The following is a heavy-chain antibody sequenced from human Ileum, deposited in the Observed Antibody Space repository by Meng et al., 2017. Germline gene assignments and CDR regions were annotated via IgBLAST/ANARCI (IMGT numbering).Heavy chain of an antibody. V-gene: IGHV3-23*01. CDR3: AKDLRFGDLSRNAFDI. D-gene: IGHD3-10*01. J-gene: IGHJ3*02. Sequence: GGSLRLSCTASGFTSNTSGMTWVRQAPGKGLGWVPSISDDGDRTYYSDSMKGRFTIARDSSKDTMYLQMNGLRAKDTAVYYCAKDLRFGDLSRNAFDIWGQGTMVTVSS. CDR1: GFTSNTSG. CDR2: ISDDGDRT.